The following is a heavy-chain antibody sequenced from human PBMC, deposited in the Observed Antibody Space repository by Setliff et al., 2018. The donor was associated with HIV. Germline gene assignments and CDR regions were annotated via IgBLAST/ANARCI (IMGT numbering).Heavy chain of an antibody. Sequence: SETLSLTCSVSGGSISTTRYYWGWIRQPPGKGLEWIAEISQSWRTDYNPSLKSRVTISVDTSKKQVSLKMNSVTAADSAVYFCAKAAPGSIPGFPEYFHHWGQGTLVTVSS. CDR3: AKAAPGSIPGFPEYFHH. V-gene: IGHV4-39*07. D-gene: IGHD2-15*01. CDR2: ISQSWRT. CDR1: GGSISTTRYY. J-gene: IGHJ1*01.